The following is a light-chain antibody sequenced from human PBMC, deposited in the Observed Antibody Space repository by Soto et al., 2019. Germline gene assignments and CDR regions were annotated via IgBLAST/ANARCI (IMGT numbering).Light chain of an antibody. Sequence: VLTQPPSASGTPGQRITISCSGSSSNIGDNPVNWYQQLPGAAPKLLIYINDQRPSGVPDRFSGSKSGTSASLAISGLQPEDEADYYCAAWDDSLNALFGTGTKVTVL. V-gene: IGLV1-44*01. CDR2: IND. CDR3: AAWDDSLNAL. CDR1: SSNIGDNP. J-gene: IGLJ1*01.